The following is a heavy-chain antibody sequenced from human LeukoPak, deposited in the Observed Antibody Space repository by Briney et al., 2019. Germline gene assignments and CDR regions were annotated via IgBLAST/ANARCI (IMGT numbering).Heavy chain of an antibody. D-gene: IGHD3-22*01. V-gene: IGHV1-69*13. CDR3: ANSGDYYDSSGRPLDAFDI. J-gene: IGHJ3*02. Sequence: ASVKVSCKASGGTFSSYAISWVRQAPGQGLEGMGGIIPIFGTANYAQKFQGRVTITADESTSTAYMELSSLRSEDTAVYYCANSGDYYDSSGRPLDAFDIWGQGTMVTVSS. CDR2: IIPIFGTA. CDR1: GGTFSSYA.